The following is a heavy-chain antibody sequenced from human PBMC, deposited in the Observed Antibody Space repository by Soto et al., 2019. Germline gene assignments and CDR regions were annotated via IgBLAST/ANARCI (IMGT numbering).Heavy chain of an antibody. Sequence: ETLSLTCAVYGGSFSGYYWSWIRQPPGKGPEWIGEINHSGSTNYNPSLKSRVTISVDTSKNQFSLKLSSVTAADTAVYYCARGRRNYYGVIWFDPWGQGTLVTVSS. CDR3: ARGRRNYYGVIWFDP. J-gene: IGHJ5*02. CDR2: INHSGST. V-gene: IGHV4-34*01. CDR1: GGSFSGYY. D-gene: IGHD4-17*01.